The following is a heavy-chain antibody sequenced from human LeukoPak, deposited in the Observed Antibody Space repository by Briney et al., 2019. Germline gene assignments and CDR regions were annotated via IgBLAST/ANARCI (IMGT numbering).Heavy chain of an antibody. CDR3: ARSAYYGSGSYWDYYYYMDV. J-gene: IGHJ6*03. CDR1: GVFISTSSYS. Sequence: SETLSLTCTVSGVFISTSSYSWGWIRQPPGKGLEWIGSTYYSGSTYYNPSLKSRVTISVDTSKNEFSLKLSSATAADTAVYFCARSAYYGSGSYWDYYYYMDVWSKGTTVTVSS. V-gene: IGHV4-39*01. D-gene: IGHD3-10*01. CDR2: TYYSGST.